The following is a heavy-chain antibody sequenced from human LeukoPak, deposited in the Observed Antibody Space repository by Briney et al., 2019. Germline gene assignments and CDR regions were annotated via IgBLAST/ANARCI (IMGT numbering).Heavy chain of an antibody. CDR3: ARRALRHINKAAFDI. CDR1: GFISISYT. V-gene: IGHV3-21*01. D-gene: IGHD1/OR15-1a*01. J-gene: IGHJ3*02. CDR2: ISSSSSYI. Sequence: GGSLRLSCAASGFISISYTMNWVRQAPGKGLEWVSSISSSSSYIYYADSVKGRFTISRDNAKNSLFLQMNSLRAEDTAVYYCARRALRHINKAAFDIWGQGTMVTVSS.